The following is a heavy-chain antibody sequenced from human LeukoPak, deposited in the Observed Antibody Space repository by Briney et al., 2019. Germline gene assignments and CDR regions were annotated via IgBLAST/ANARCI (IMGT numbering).Heavy chain of an antibody. CDR1: GFTFSSYA. V-gene: IGHV3-30-3*01. J-gene: IGHJ4*02. CDR2: ISYDGSNK. D-gene: IGHD2-8*02. Sequence: GRSLRLSCAASGFTFSSYAMHWVCQAPGKGLEWVAVISYDGSNKYYADSVKGRFTISRDNSKNTLYLQMNSLRAEDTAVYYCARGTVLDYWGQGTLVTVSS. CDR3: ARGTVLDY.